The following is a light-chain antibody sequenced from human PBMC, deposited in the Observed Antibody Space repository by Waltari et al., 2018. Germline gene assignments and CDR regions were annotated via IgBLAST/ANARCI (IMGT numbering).Light chain of an antibody. CDR3: AAWDEIQYRV. J-gene: IGLJ2*01. CDR2: ANN. Sequence: QSVLTQPPSASGTPGQRVTISCSGSSSNIGSNTVNWYQQFPGAAPKLLIYANNQRPSGFPDRFSGSKSGTSASLAISGLQSEDEGYYYCAAWDEIQYRVFGGGTKLTVL. CDR1: SSNIGSNT. V-gene: IGLV1-44*01.